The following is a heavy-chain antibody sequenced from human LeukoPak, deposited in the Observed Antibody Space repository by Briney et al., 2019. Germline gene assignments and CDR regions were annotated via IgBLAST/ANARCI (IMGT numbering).Heavy chain of an antibody. D-gene: IGHD3-22*01. V-gene: IGHV4-31*03. CDR3: ARDCFLCITMILVVITHYYYYGMDV. CDR2: ISYSGST. J-gene: IGHJ6*02. CDR1: GGSISSGGYY. Sequence: PSETLSLTCTVSGGSISSGGYYWSWIRQHPGKGLEWIGYISYSGSTYYNPSLKSRVTISVDTSKNRFSLKLSSVAAADTAVYYCARDCFLCITMILVVITHYYYYGMDVWGQGTTVTVSS.